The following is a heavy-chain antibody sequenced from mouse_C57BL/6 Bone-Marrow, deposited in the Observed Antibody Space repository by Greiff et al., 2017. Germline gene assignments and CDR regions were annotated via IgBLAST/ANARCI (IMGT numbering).Heavy chain of an antibody. V-gene: IGHV1-72*01. Sequence: QVQLQQPGAELVKPGASVKLSCKASGYTFTSYWMHWVKQRPGRGLEWIGRIDPNSGGTKYNEKFKSKATLTVDKPSSTAYMQLSILTSEDSAVYYCARPGDYGSCVGWYFDVWGTGTTVTVSS. D-gene: IGHD1-1*01. CDR2: IDPNSGGT. CDR1: GYTFTSYW. J-gene: IGHJ1*03. CDR3: ARPGDYGSCVGWYFDV.